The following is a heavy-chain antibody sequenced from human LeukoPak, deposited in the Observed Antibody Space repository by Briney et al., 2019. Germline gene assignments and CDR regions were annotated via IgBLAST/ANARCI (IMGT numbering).Heavy chain of an antibody. Sequence: GGALRLSCAGSGITFNNYAMSWVRQAPGKGLGWVSTISGSGNSTYYADSVKGRFTISRDNSKNTLYLQMNSLRAEDTALYYCANLGAVAGVDFWGQGTLVTVSS. J-gene: IGHJ4*02. CDR1: GITFNNYA. D-gene: IGHD6-19*01. V-gene: IGHV3-23*01. CDR2: ISGSGNST. CDR3: ANLGAVAGVDF.